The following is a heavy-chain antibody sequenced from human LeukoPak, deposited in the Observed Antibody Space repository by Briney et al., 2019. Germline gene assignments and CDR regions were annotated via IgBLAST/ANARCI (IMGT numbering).Heavy chain of an antibody. V-gene: IGHV3-21*01. D-gene: IGHD3-22*01. CDR3: ARAADTSEFDY. CDR1: GFSFSSYS. Sequence: GGSLRLSCAASGFSFSSYSMNRVRQAPGKGLEWVSSISGSSTYIYYADSVKGRFTISRDNAKNSLYLQMNSLRAEDTAVYYCARAADTSEFDYWGQGTLVTVSS. CDR2: ISGSSTYI. J-gene: IGHJ4*02.